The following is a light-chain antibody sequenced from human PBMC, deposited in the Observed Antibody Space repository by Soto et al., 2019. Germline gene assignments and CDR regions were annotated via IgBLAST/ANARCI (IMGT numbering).Light chain of an antibody. Sequence: EIQMTQSPSPLAASVGARVPIPCRASQSIRSYVNWYQQKQGTAPKLLRYMAFTLQSLVPSRGSCSGSGTDFTLTISSLQPEDFESYYCQQSYSAPITFGQGTRLEI. CDR1: QSIRSY. J-gene: IGKJ5*01. CDR3: QQSYSAPIT. CDR2: MAF. V-gene: IGKV1-39*01.